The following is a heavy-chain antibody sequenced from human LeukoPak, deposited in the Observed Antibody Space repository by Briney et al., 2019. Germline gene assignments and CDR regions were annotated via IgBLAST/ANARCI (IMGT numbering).Heavy chain of an antibody. D-gene: IGHD3-10*01. CDR2: IKQDGSEK. Sequence: GGSLRLSCAASGFTFSRYWMTWVRQAPGKGLEWVANIKQDGSEKYYVDSVKGRFTISRDNAKNSLYLQMNSLRAEDTAVYYCARVGGAYYGSGSYYSGYWGQGTLVTVSS. CDR3: ARVGGAYYGSGSYYSGY. CDR1: GFTFSRYW. J-gene: IGHJ4*02. V-gene: IGHV3-7*01.